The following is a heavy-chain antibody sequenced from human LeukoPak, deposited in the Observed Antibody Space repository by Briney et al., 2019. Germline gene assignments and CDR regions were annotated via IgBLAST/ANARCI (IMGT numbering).Heavy chain of an antibody. CDR1: GYSFTSYW. Sequence: GESLKISCQGSGYSFTSYWIGWVRQMPGKGLEWMGIMYHGDSETRYSPSFQSQIPISADKSISTAYLQWSSLKASDTAMYYCATTLYSGIYGDAFDVWGQGTMVTVSS. J-gene: IGHJ3*01. CDR2: MYHGDSET. V-gene: IGHV5-51*01. CDR3: ATTLYSGIYGDAFDV. D-gene: IGHD1-26*01.